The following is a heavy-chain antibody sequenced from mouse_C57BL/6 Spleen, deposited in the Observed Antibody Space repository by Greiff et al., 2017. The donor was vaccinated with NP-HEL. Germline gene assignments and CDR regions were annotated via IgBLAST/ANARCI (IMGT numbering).Heavy chain of an antibody. V-gene: IGHV1-82*01. D-gene: IGHD3-1*01. CDR1: GYAFSSSW. Sequence: VQLVESGPELVKPGASVKISCKASGYAFSSSWMNWVKQRPGKGLEWIGRIYPGDGDTNYNGKFKGKATLTADKSSSTAYMQLSSLTSEDSAVYFCARTALGYFDYWGQGTTLTVSS. CDR2: IYPGDGDT. J-gene: IGHJ2*01. CDR3: ARTALGYFDY.